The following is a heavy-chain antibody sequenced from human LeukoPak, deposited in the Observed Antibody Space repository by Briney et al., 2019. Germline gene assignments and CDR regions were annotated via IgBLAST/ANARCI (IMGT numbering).Heavy chain of an antibody. CDR2: IRSKAYGGTT. CDR3: TGSFGELTFFDY. V-gene: IGHV3-49*04. Sequence: GGCLRLSCTTAGFTFGDYGMRWVRQAPGKGLEWVGFIRSKAYGGTTENAASVKGRFTISRDDSKSIAYLQMNSLKTEDTAVYYCTGSFGELTFFDYWGLGTLVTVSS. D-gene: IGHD3-10*01. J-gene: IGHJ4*02. CDR1: GFTFGDYG.